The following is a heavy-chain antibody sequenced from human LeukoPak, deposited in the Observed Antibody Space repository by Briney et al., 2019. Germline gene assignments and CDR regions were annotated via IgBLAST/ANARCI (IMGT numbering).Heavy chain of an antibody. D-gene: IGHD1-14*01. Sequence: NPSETLSLTCTVSGGSISSYYWSWIRQPPGKGLEWIGYIYHSGSTYYNPSLKSRVTISVDRSKNQFSLKLSSVTAADTAVYYCARTGNYYYYYYGMDVWGQGTTVTVSS. CDR3: ARTGNYYYYYYGMDV. CDR2: IYHSGST. V-gene: IGHV4-59*04. CDR1: GGSISSYY. J-gene: IGHJ6*02.